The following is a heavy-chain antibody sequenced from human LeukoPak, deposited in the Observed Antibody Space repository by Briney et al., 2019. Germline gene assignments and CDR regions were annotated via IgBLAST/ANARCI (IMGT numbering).Heavy chain of an antibody. V-gene: IGHV4-34*01. CDR3: ARGSLMVYATPLYYYYGMDV. Sequence: SETLSLTCTVSGGSISSYYWSWIRQPPGKGLEWIGEINHSGSTNYNPSLKSRVTISVDTSKNQFSLKLSSVTAADTAVYYCARGSLMVYATPLYYYYGMDVWGQGTTVTVSS. CDR2: INHSGST. J-gene: IGHJ6*02. D-gene: IGHD2-8*01. CDR1: GGSISSYY.